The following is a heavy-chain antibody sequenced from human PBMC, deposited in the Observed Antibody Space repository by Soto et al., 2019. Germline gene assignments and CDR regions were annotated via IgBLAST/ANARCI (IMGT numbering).Heavy chain of an antibody. CDR1: GYTLTELS. CDR2: IIPILGIA. V-gene: IGHV1-69*04. Sequence: SVKVSCKVSGYTLTELSMHWVRQAPGQGLEWMGRIIPILGIANYAQKFQGRVTITADKSTSTAYMELSSLRSEDTAVYYCARARVNCSSTSCYQDYYYYYYMDVWGKGTTVTVSS. D-gene: IGHD2-2*01. J-gene: IGHJ6*03. CDR3: ARARVNCSSTSCYQDYYYYYYMDV.